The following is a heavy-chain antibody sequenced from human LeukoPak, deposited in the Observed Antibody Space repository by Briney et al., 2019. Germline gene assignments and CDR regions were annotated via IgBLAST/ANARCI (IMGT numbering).Heavy chain of an antibody. V-gene: IGHV4-30-2*01. D-gene: IGHD3-22*01. CDR2: IYHSGST. CDR1: GGSISSYS. Sequence: SETLSLTCTVSGGSISSYSWSWIRQPPGKGLEWIGYIYHSGSTYYNPSLKSRVTISVDRSKNQFSLKLSSVTAADTAVYYCARAFGIYYDSSGILDYWGQGTLVTVSS. CDR3: ARAFGIYYDSSGILDY. J-gene: IGHJ4*02.